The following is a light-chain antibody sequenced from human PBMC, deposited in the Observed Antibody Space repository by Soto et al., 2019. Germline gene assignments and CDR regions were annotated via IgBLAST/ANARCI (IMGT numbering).Light chain of an antibody. CDR3: QQYYSTLIT. CDR1: QSVLYSSYNKSY. V-gene: IGKV4-1*01. J-gene: IGKJ5*01. CDR2: WAS. Sequence: DIALTQSPDSLALSLGERATMNCKSSQSVLYSSYNKSYLAWYQVTPGRPPKLLFSWASTRESGVPDRFSGSGSGTDFTLTISSLQAEDVAVYYCQQYYSTLITFGQGTRLEIK.